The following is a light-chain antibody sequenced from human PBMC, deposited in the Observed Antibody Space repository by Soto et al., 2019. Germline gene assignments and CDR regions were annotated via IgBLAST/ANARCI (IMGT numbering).Light chain of an antibody. CDR2: GAS. CDR3: QQNGLSRGT. Sequence: EIVLTQSPGTLSLSPGERATLSCRASQSVSSSYLAWYQQKPGQAPRLLIYGASSRATGIPDRFSGSGSGTDFTLTISRLEPEDFAVYYCQQNGLSRGTFGQGPKV. CDR1: QSVSSSY. V-gene: IGKV3-20*01. J-gene: IGKJ1*01.